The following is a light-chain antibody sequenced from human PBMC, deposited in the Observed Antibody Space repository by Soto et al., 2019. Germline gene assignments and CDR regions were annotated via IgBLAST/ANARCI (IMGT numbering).Light chain of an antibody. J-gene: IGKJ3*01. CDR2: GAS. CDR3: QQYGSSRT. V-gene: IGKV3-20*01. CDR1: QSVSSNY. Sequence: EIVLTQSPGTLSLSPGERATLSCRASQSVSSNYLAWYQQKPGQAPRLLIYGASSRATGIPDRFSGSGSGTDFPLTISRLEPEDFAVYYCQQYGSSRTFGPGNTVDIK.